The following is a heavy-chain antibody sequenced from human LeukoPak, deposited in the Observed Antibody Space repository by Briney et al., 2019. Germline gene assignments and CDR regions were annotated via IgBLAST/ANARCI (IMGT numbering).Heavy chain of an antibody. V-gene: IGHV3-7*01. CDR1: GFTFSSYW. Sequence: TGGSLRLSCAASGFTFSSYWMSWVRQAPGKGLERVANIKQDGSEKYYVDSVKGRFTISRDNAKNSLYLQMNSLRAEDTAVYYCARDKVVGATYFDYWGQGTLVTVSS. CDR2: IKQDGSEK. D-gene: IGHD2-15*01. CDR3: ARDKVVGATYFDY. J-gene: IGHJ4*02.